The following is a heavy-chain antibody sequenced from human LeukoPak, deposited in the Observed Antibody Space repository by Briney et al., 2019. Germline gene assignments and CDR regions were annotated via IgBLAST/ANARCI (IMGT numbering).Heavy chain of an antibody. V-gene: IGHV1-18*01. CDR1: GYTFTSYG. D-gene: IGHD3-3*01. CDR3: ARVTNIFAVGGSYYDFWSGYSPRWYYYGMDV. CDR2: ISAYNGNT. J-gene: IGHJ6*02. Sequence: ASVKVSCKASGYTFTSYGISWVRQAPGQGLEWMGWISAYNGNTNYAQKLQGRVTMTTDTSTSTAYMELRSLRPDDTAVYYCARVTNIFAVGGSYYDFWSGYSPRWYYYGMDVWGQGTTVTVSS.